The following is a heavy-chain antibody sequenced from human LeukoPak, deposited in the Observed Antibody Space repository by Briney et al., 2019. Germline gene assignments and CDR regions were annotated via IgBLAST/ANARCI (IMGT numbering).Heavy chain of an antibody. CDR3: TREPINGDCQFDY. V-gene: IGHV3-23*01. CDR2: ISGVSETI. D-gene: IGHD2-21*02. Sequence: GGSLRLSCTASGFTFSRYAMSWVRQAPGKGLEWVSAISGVSETIYYADSVKGRFTISRDDSKSTVYLQMSSLRAEDAALYYCTREPINGDCQFDYWGQGTLVTVSS. CDR1: GFTFSRYA. J-gene: IGHJ4*02.